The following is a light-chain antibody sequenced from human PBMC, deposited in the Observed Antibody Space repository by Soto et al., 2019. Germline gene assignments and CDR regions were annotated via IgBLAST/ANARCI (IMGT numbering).Light chain of an antibody. J-gene: IGLJ1*01. CDR2: SNN. CDR1: SSNIGSNT. Sequence: SALTQPPSASGTPGQRVTISCSGSSSNIGSNTVNWYQQLPGTAPKLLIYSNNQRPSGVPDRFSGSKSGTSASLAISGLQSEDEADYYCAAWDDSLNGQVFAAGTKVTVL. V-gene: IGLV1-44*01. CDR3: AAWDDSLNGQV.